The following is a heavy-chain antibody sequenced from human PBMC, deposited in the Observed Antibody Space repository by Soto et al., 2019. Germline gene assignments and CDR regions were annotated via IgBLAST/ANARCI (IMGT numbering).Heavy chain of an antibody. V-gene: IGHV3-21*01. Sequence: EVQLVESGGGLVKPGGSLRLSCAASGFTFSSYSMNWVRQAPGKGLEWVSSISSSGSTIYYADSVKGRFTISRDNAKNSLYLQMNSLRAEDTAVYYCARAVVVVPAAHPNWFDPWGQGTLVTVSS. CDR2: ISSSGSTI. J-gene: IGHJ5*02. CDR3: ARAVVVVPAAHPNWFDP. CDR1: GFTFSSYS. D-gene: IGHD2-2*01.